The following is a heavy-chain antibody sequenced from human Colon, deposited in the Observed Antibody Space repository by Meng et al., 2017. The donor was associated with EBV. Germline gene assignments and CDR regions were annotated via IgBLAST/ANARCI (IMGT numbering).Heavy chain of an antibody. CDR2: IYFTGST. D-gene: IGHD3-16*02. CDR3: ARSHLGDFSFDH. Sequence: QVQLQELGPRLVKPSQTLSLTCAVSGGSISSGGYYWNWIRQPPGKGLEWIGYIYFTGSTYYNPPLMSRVGISIETSRNQFSLNLTSVTSADTAVYYCARSHLGDFSFDHWGQGTLGTVSS. V-gene: IGHV4-30-4*01. CDR1: GGSISSGGYY. J-gene: IGHJ4*02.